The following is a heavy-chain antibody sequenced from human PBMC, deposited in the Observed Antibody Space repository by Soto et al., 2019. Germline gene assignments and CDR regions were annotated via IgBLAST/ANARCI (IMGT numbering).Heavy chain of an antibody. J-gene: IGHJ4*02. V-gene: IGHV4-31*03. CDR1: GESINNGAYF. CDR2: VHASGST. Sequence: QVQLQESGPGLVKPSQTLSLTCSVSGESINNGAYFWSWISQHPGTGLEWFGYVHASGSTYYNPSLRGRIDRSIVASKEQFYRNLKSVTAADTAVFFCARGFVEAAMAFDYWGPGALVTVSS. D-gene: IGHD3-3*01. CDR3: ARGFVEAAMAFDY.